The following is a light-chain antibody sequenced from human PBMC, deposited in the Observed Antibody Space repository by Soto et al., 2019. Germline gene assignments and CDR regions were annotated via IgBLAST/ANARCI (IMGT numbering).Light chain of an antibody. CDR1: SSDVGAFNY. CDR2: DVS. CDR3: CSYAGTYKV. Sequence: QSVLTQPRSVSGSPGQSVTISCTGTSSDVGAFNYVSWYQQHPGKAPKFMIYDVSKRPSGVPDRFSGSKSGNTASLTISRLQAEDEADYYCCSYAGTYKVFGTGTKLTVL. J-gene: IGLJ1*01. V-gene: IGLV2-11*01.